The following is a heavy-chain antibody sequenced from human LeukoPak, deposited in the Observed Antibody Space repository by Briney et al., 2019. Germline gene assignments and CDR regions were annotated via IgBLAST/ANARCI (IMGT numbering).Heavy chain of an antibody. V-gene: IGHV4-59*11. D-gene: IGHD3-22*01. CDR2: IYYSGST. J-gene: IGHJ3*02. Sequence: PSETLSLTCTVSGGSISSHYWSWIRQPPGKGLEWLGYIYYSGSTNYNPSLKSRVTISIDTSKNQFSLKLSSVTAADTAVYYCARDRSVPYYDSSGYHDAFDIWGQGTMVTVSS. CDR1: GGSISSHY. CDR3: ARDRSVPYYDSSGYHDAFDI.